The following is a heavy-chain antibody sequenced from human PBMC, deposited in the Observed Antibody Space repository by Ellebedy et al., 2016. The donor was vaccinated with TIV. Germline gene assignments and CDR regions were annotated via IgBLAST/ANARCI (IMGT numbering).Heavy chain of an antibody. J-gene: IGHJ4*02. V-gene: IGHV3-73*01. CDR1: GFTLSGSH. Sequence: PGGSLRLSCAASGFTLSGSHMHWVRQASGKGLEWVGHIINKADNSATAYAASVKGRFIISRDDSKNTAYLQMSSLQTEDTAVYYCTRQTESTHDYWGQGTLVTVSS. D-gene: IGHD5/OR15-5a*01. CDR3: TRQTESTHDY. CDR2: IINKADNSAT.